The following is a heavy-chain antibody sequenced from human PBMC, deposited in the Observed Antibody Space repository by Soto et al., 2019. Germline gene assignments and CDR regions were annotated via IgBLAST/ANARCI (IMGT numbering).Heavy chain of an antibody. CDR2: IYYSGST. CDR1: GGSISSYY. Sequence: SETLSLTCTVSGGSISSYYWSRIRPPPGKGLEWIGYIYYSGSTNYNPSLKSRVTISVDTSKNQFSLKLSSVTAADTAVYYCASGSSSSGLYYFDYWGQGTLVTVSS. CDR3: ASGSSSSGLYYFDY. V-gene: IGHV4-59*01. D-gene: IGHD6-6*01. J-gene: IGHJ4*02.